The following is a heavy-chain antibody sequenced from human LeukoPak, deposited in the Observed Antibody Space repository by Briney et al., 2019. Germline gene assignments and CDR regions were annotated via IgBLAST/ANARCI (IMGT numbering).Heavy chain of an antibody. J-gene: IGHJ6*03. D-gene: IGHD5-18*01. CDR3: ARDRLYTAMALADYYYYMDV. V-gene: IGHV3-7*01. CDR2: IKRDGSEK. Sequence: GGSLRLSCAASGLTFSSYWMRWVRQAPGKGLEWVANIKRDGSEKYYVDSVKGRFTISRDNAKNSLYLQMNSLRAEDTAVYYCARDRLYTAMALADYYYYMDVWGKGTTVTVSS. CDR1: GLTFSSYW.